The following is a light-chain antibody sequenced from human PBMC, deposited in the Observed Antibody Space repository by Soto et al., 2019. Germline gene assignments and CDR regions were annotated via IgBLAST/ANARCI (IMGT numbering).Light chain of an antibody. V-gene: IGLV2-14*01. J-gene: IGLJ2*01. CDR2: EVS. CDR1: STEVGGYKY. CDR3: SSYRTSSTVD. Sequence: QSALTQPASVSGSLGQSITISCTGTSTEVGGYKYVSWYQQHPGKAPKLIIYEVSNRPSGISHRFSGSKSGNTASLTISGLQAEDEADYYCSSYRTSSTVDFGGGTKFTVL.